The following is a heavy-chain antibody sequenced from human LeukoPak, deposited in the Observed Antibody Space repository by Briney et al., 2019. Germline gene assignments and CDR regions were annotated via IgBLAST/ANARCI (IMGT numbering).Heavy chain of an antibody. CDR2: ISSSGRTI. D-gene: IGHD3-16*01. CDR3: ARDLMITFGGSYYYYYMDV. CDR1: GFTFSDYY. V-gene: IGHV3-11*04. J-gene: IGHJ6*03. Sequence: PGGSLRLSCAASGFTFSDYYMSWIRQAPGKGLEWVSYISSSGRTIYYADSVKGRFTISRDNAKKSLYLQMNSLRAEETAMYYCARDLMITFGGSYYYYYMDVWGKGTTVTVSS.